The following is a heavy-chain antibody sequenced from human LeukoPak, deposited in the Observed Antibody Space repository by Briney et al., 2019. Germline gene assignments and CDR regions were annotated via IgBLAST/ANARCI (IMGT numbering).Heavy chain of an antibody. D-gene: IGHD3-22*01. CDR2: IYTSGST. Sequence: PSETLSLTCTVSGGSISSYYWSWIRQPAGKGLEWLGRIYTSGSTNYNPSLKSRVTMSVDTSKNQFSLKLSSVTAADTAVYYCARVDDSSGYYQGGFDYWGQGTLVTVSS. CDR1: GGSISSYY. J-gene: IGHJ4*02. V-gene: IGHV4-4*07. CDR3: ARVDDSSGYYQGGFDY.